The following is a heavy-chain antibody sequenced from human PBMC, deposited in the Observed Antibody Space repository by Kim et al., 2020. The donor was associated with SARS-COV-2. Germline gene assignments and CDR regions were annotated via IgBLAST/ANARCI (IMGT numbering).Heavy chain of an antibody. V-gene: IGHV4-28*03. Sequence: YHHPSLKRRVTMSVDTSKNQVSLKLSSVTAADTAVYFCARDYNFNTNFALWGQGTMVTVSS. J-gene: IGHJ4*02. CDR3: ARDYNFNTNFAL. D-gene: IGHD3-3*01.